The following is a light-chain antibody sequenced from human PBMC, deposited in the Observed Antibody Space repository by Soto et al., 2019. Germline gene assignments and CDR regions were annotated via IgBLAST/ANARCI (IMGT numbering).Light chain of an antibody. J-gene: IGKJ1*01. CDR2: DAS. CDR3: KQYDSVLGT. CDR1: QSISHW. Sequence: DIHMTQSPATLSASVVDSVTITCRASQSISHWLAWYQQKPGKAPKLLIYDASSLESGVPSRFSGSGSGTEFTITTRSLPPDDFATYYCKQYDSVLGTFGPGTKVDIK. V-gene: IGKV1-5*01.